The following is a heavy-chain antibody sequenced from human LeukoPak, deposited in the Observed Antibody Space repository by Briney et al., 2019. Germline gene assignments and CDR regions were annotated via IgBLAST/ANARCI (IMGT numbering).Heavy chain of an antibody. D-gene: IGHD2-2*01. CDR2: IKQDGSEK. J-gene: IGHJ6*03. V-gene: IGHV3-7*01. Sequence: GGSLRLSCAASGFTFSSYWMSWVRQAPGKGLEWVANIKQDGSEKYYVDSVKGRFTISRDNAKNSLYLQMNSLRAEDTAMYYCARDLGRSSTSCPMDVWGKGTTVTVSS. CDR3: ARDLGRSSTSCPMDV. CDR1: GFTFSSYW.